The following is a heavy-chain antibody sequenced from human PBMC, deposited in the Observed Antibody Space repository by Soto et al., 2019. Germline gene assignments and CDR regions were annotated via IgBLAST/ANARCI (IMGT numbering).Heavy chain of an antibody. Sequence: SETLSLTCAVYGGSFSGYYWSWIRQPPGKGLEWIGEINHSGSTTYNPSLKSRVTISVDTSKNQFSLKLSSVTAADSAVYYCARVSLRNYDSSGHSDDYWGQGTLVTVSS. J-gene: IGHJ4*02. D-gene: IGHD3-22*01. CDR2: INHSGST. CDR3: ARVSLRNYDSSGHSDDY. V-gene: IGHV4-34*01. CDR1: GGSFSGYY.